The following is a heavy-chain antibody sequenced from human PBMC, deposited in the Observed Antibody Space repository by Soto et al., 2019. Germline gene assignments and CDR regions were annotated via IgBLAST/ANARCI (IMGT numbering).Heavy chain of an antibody. J-gene: IGHJ4*02. CDR1: GGSISSGGYY. CDR2: IYYSGST. Sequence: QVQLQESGPGLVKPSPTLSLTCTVSGGSISSGGYYWSWIRQHPGKGLEWIGYIYYSGSTYYNPSLKSRVTISVDTSKNQCSLKLSSVTAADTAVYYCARGTNMITFGGVIAPPDYWGQGTLVTVSS. CDR3: ARGTNMITFGGVIAPPDY. D-gene: IGHD3-16*02. V-gene: IGHV4-31*03.